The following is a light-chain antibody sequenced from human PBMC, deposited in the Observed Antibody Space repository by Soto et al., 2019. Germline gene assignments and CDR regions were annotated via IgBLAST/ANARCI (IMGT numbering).Light chain of an antibody. CDR2: KTS. CDR1: QSLVHRDGNTY. J-gene: IGKJ1*01. V-gene: IGKV2-24*01. CDR3: MQLTEFPWT. Sequence: DIVMTQTPLSSPVTLGQPASISCRSTQSLVHRDGNTYLTWLQQRPGQPPRLLIYKTSNRFSGVPDRFSGSGAGTDFTLKISRVEAEDVGVYYCMQLTEFPWTFGQGTKVEIK.